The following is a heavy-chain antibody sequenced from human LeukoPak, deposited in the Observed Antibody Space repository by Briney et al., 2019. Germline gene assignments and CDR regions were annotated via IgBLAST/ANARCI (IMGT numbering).Heavy chain of an antibody. J-gene: IGHJ6*03. Sequence: GASVKVSCKAFGYTFTSNYMHWVRQAPGQGPEWMGVISPSGGSTTYAQKFQGRVTLTRDMSTSTDYLELSSLRSEDTAVYYCARGVAMVSENYYYYYMDVWGKGTTVTISS. V-gene: IGHV1-46*01. CDR1: GYTFTSNY. CDR2: ISPSGGST. D-gene: IGHD5-18*01. CDR3: ARGVAMVSENYYYYYMDV.